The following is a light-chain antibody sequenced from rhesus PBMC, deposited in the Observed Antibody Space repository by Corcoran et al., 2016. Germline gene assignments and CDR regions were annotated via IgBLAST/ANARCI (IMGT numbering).Light chain of an antibody. CDR2: GAS. J-gene: IGKJ2*01. V-gene: IGKV3-10*01. CDR1: QSVSSY. CDR3: YPHSSGYS. Sequence: QVILTQSPATLSLSPGERAPLSCRASQSVSSYLAWYQQKPGQAPRLLIYGASRRATGIPDRVSGSGSETGLTLTISSLEPEGVGVVHCYPHSSGYSFGQGTKVEIK.